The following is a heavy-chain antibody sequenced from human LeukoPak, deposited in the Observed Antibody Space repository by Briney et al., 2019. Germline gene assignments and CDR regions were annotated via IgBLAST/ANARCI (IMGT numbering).Heavy chain of an antibody. CDR2: ISSSSSYI. D-gene: IGHD6-6*01. V-gene: IGHV3-21*01. CDR3: ATAGPSIAARPDY. CDR1: GFTFSSYS. Sequence: GGSLRLSCAASGFTFSSYSMNWVRQAPGKGLEWVSSISSSSSYIYYADSVKGRFTISRDNAKNSLYLQMNSLRAEDTAVYYCATAGPSIAARPDYWGQGTLVTVSS. J-gene: IGHJ4*02.